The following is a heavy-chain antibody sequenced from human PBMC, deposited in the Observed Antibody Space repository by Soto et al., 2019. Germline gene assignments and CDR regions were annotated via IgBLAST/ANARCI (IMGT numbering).Heavy chain of an antibody. CDR2: ISGSGGRT. V-gene: IGHV3-23*01. CDR3: AKDPNFYDSSGYYPFYYYYGMDV. J-gene: IGHJ6*02. CDR1: GFTFSSYA. Sequence: EVQLLESGGGLVQPGGSLRLSCAASGFTFSSYAMSWVRQAPGKGLEWVSAISGSGGRTYYADSVKGRFTISRDNSKNTLYLQMNSLRAEDTAVYYCAKDPNFYDSSGYYPFYYYYGMDVWGQGTTVTVSS. D-gene: IGHD3-22*01.